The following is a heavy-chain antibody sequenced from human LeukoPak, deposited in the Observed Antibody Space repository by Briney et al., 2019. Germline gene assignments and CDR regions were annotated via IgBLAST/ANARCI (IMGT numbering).Heavy chain of an antibody. Sequence: GGSLRLSCAASGFTFSSYAMHWVRQAPGKGLEWVAVISYDGSNKYYADSVKGRFTISRDNSKNTLYLQMNSLRAEDTAVYYCAKDREVVVTAIFDYWGQGTLVTVSS. V-gene: IGHV3-30-3*01. CDR2: ISYDGSNK. CDR1: GFTFSSYA. J-gene: IGHJ4*02. CDR3: AKDREVVVTAIFDY. D-gene: IGHD2-21*02.